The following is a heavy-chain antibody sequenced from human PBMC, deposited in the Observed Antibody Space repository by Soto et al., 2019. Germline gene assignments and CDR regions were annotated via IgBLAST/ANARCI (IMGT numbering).Heavy chain of an antibody. V-gene: IGHV1-3*01. D-gene: IGHD2-21*02. CDR1: GYTFTSYA. Sequence: GASVKVSCKASGYTFTSYAMHWVRQAPGQRLEWMGWINAGNGNTKYSQKFQGRVTITRDTSASTAYMELSSLRSEDTAVYYCASAYFGGDCSKYYYGMDVWGQGTTVTVSS. J-gene: IGHJ6*02. CDR3: ASAYFGGDCSKYYYGMDV. CDR2: INAGNGNT.